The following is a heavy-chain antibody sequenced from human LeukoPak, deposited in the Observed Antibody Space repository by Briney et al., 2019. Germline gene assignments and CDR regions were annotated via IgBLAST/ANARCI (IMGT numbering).Heavy chain of an antibody. J-gene: IGHJ5*02. D-gene: IGHD3-22*01. CDR3: AREGSLYDSGNYYLSWFDP. CDR2: ISAHNGNT. Sequence: ASVKVSCKASGYTFTSYGISWVRQAPGQGLEWMGWISAHNGNTNYAQNLQDRVTMTTDTSTTTAYMELRSLRSDDTAVYYCAREGSLYDSGNYYLSWFDPWGQGTLVTVSS. CDR1: GYTFTSYG. V-gene: IGHV1-18*01.